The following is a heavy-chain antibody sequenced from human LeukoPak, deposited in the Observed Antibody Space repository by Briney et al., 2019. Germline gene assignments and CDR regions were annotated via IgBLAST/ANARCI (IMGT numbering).Heavy chain of an antibody. J-gene: IGHJ2*01. CDR1: GYTFSSYA. CDR2: ISTYNGDT. Sequence: ASVKVSCKASGYTFSSYAISWVRQAPGQGLEWMGWISTYNGDTNYAQKFQGRVTLTTDTSTSTGYMDLRSLRSDDTAVYHCARVALGSWYFDLWGRGTLVTVSS. CDR3: ARVALGSWYFDL. V-gene: IGHV1-18*01. D-gene: IGHD2-15*01.